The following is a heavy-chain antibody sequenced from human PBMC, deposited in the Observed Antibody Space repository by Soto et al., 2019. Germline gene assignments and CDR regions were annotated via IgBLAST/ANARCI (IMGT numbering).Heavy chain of an antibody. CDR1: GFTFGDYA. CDR3: TRGIGTYYDSSGYYNLFDY. V-gene: IGHV3-49*04. CDR2: IRSKAYGGTT. D-gene: IGHD3-22*01. J-gene: IGHJ4*02. Sequence: LRLSCTASGFTFGDYAMSWVRQAPGKGLEWVGFIRSKAYGGTTEYAASVKGRFTISRDDSKSIAYLQMNSLKTEDTAVYYCTRGIGTYYDSSGYYNLFDYWGQGTLVTVSS.